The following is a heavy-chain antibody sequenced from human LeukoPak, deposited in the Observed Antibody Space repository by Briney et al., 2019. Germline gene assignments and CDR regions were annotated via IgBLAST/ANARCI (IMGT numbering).Heavy chain of an antibody. D-gene: IGHD6-19*01. Sequence: ASVKVSCKASGYTFTSYDINWVRQAPGQGLEWMGWMNPNSGNTGYAQKFQGRVTMTRNTSISTAYMELSSLRSEDTAVYYCAKDHGQWLVRAYFDYWGQGTLVTVSS. CDR2: MNPNSGNT. CDR3: AKDHGQWLVRAYFDY. CDR1: GYTFTSYD. J-gene: IGHJ4*02. V-gene: IGHV1-8*01.